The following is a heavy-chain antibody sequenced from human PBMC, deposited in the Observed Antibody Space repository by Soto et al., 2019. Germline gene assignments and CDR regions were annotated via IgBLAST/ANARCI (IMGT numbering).Heavy chain of an antibody. CDR1: GFTFSRYA. CDR3: ASGGGYSYGYFDS. Sequence: GGSLRLSCAASGFTFSRYAMHWVRQAPGKGLEWVAVISYDGSNKYYADSVKGRFTISRDNSKNTLYLQMNRLRAEDTAVYYCASGGGYSYGYFDSWGQGTLVTVSS. J-gene: IGHJ4*02. V-gene: IGHV3-30-3*01. CDR2: ISYDGSNK. D-gene: IGHD5-18*01.